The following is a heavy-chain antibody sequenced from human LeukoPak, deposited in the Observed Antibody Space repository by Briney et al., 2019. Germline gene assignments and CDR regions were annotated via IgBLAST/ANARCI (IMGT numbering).Heavy chain of an antibody. V-gene: IGHV3-23*01. CDR3: AKDRSERWLQLGYFDY. CDR2: ISGSGGST. J-gene: IGHJ4*02. Sequence: GGSLRLSCAASGFTFISYAMSWVRQAPGKGLEWVSAISGSGGSTYYADSVKGRFTISRGNSKNTLYLQMNSLRAEDTAVYYCAKDRSERWLQLGYFDYWGQGTLVTVSS. CDR1: GFTFISYA. D-gene: IGHD5-24*01.